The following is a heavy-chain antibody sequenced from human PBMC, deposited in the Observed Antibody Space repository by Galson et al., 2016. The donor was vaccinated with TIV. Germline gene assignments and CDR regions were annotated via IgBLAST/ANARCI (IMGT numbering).Heavy chain of an antibody. CDR2: ISRTGKTI. D-gene: IGHD6-6*01. CDR1: GFTVTDDC. Sequence: LRLSCAASGFTVTDDCMSWVRQAPGKGLEWVSYISRTGKTIYYADSVKGRFTISRDNAKNSLSLQMTSLRVEDTAVYYCVRDEYSSPPDDAFDLWGQGTMVTVSS. CDR3: VRDEYSSPPDDAFDL. J-gene: IGHJ3*01. V-gene: IGHV3-11*01.